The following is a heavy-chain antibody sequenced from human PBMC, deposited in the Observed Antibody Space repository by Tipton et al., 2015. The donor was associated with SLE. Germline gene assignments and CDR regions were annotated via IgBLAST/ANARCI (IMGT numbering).Heavy chain of an antibody. CDR2: ISAYNGNT. V-gene: IGHV1-18*01. CDR1: GGTFSSYA. J-gene: IGHJ3*02. Sequence: QSGAEVKKPGSSVKVSCKASGGTFSSYAISWVRQAPGQGLEWMGWISAYNGNTNYAQKLQGRVTMTTDTSTSTAYMELRSLRSDDTAVYYCARDTTASLGVGDAFDIWGQGTMVTVSS. D-gene: IGHD1-1*01. CDR3: ARDTTASLGVGDAFDI.